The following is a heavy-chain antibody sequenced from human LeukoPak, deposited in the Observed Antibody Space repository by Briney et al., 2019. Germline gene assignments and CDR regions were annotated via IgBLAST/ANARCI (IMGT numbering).Heavy chain of an antibody. CDR2: LHPDGSER. D-gene: IGHD5-12*01. CDR1: GGSFSGYY. CDR3: ARGGYSFDY. V-gene: IGHV3-7*01. Sequence: PSETLSLTCAVYGGSFSGYYWSWIRQPPGKGLEWVARLHPDGSERNYVGSVEGRFTVSGDNAKSSLYLQMNSLRVEDTAVYYCARGGYSFDYLGQGTLVTVSS. J-gene: IGHJ4*02.